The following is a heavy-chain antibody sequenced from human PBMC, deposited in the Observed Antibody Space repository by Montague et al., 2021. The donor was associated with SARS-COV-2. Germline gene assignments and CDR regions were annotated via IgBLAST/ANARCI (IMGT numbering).Heavy chain of an antibody. CDR2: VYYTGST. CDR3: ARHDGSFASGSYPPFRYFDL. Sequence: SETLSLTCTVSGGSISTYYWSWIRQSPGKGLEWIAYVYYTGSTNYDPSLKSRATISVDTSKNQFSLKLKSVTAADTAVYYCARHDGSFASGSYPPFRYFDLLGPGTPGT. D-gene: IGHD1-26*01. J-gene: IGHJ4*01. V-gene: IGHV4-59*08. CDR1: GGSISTYY.